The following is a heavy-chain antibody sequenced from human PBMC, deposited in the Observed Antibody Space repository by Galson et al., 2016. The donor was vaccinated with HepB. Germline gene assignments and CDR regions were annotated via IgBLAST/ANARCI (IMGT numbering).Heavy chain of an antibody. Sequence: SLRLSCAASGFTFTSYTMNWVRQAPGKGLEWVSSISSSTIYIYYADSVKGRFTISRDNAKNSLYLQMNSLRAEDTAVYYCAKDQKRRLLSPITVAGTDYWGQGTLVTVSS. D-gene: IGHD6-19*01. V-gene: IGHV3-21*04. J-gene: IGHJ4*02. CDR2: ISSSTIYI. CDR3: AKDQKRRLLSPITVAGTDY. CDR1: GFTFTSYT.